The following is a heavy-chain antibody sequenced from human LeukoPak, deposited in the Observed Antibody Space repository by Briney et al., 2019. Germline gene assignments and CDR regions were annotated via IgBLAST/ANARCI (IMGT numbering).Heavy chain of an antibody. CDR1: GYTFTSYA. D-gene: IGHD4-17*01. CDR3: ARDRWAVTTGFDY. Sequence: ASVKVSCKASGYTFTSYAMHWVRQAPGQRLEWMGWINIGNGNTKYSQKFQGRVTITRDTSATTTYMELSTLRSEDTAVYYCARDRWAVTTGFDYWGQGTLVTVSS. CDR2: INIGNGNT. J-gene: IGHJ4*02. V-gene: IGHV1-3*04.